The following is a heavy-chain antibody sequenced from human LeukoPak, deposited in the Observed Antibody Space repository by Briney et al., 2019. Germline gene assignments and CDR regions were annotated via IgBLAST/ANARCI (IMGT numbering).Heavy chain of an antibody. Sequence: SETLSLTCAVYGGSFSGYYWSWIRQPPGKGLEWIGELNHSGSTNYNPSLKSRVTISVDTSKNQFSLKLSSVTAADTAVYYCARVCPAGITFGGPTIYWGQGTLVTVSS. CDR1: GGSFSGYY. D-gene: IGHD3-16*01. J-gene: IGHJ4*02. CDR3: ARVCPAGITFGGPTIY. CDR2: LNHSGST. V-gene: IGHV4-34*01.